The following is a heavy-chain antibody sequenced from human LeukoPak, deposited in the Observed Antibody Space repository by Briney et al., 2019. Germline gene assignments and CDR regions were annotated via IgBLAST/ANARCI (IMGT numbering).Heavy chain of an antibody. CDR1: GFTFSSYS. V-gene: IGHV3-48*04. CDR2: ISSSGSTI. Sequence: QPGGSLRLSCAASGFTFSSYSMNWVRQAPGKGLEWVSYISSSGSTIYYADSAKGRFTISRDNAKNSLYLQMNSLRAEDTAVYYCAELGITMIGGVWGKGTTVTISS. J-gene: IGHJ6*04. D-gene: IGHD3-10*02. CDR3: AELGITMIGGV.